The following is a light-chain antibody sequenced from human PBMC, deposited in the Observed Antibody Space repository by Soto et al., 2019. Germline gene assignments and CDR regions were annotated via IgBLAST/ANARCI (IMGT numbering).Light chain of an antibody. J-gene: IGLJ1*01. V-gene: IGLV1-40*01. CDR3: SSYTSSSTRYV. CDR2: EVS. Sequence: QSVLTQPPSVSGAPGQRVSISCTGSSTNIGAGYGVHWYQQRPGTAPKLMIYEVSNRPSGVSNRFSGSKSGNTASLTISGLQAEDEADYYCSSYTSSSTRYVFGTGTKVTVL. CDR1: STNIGAGYG.